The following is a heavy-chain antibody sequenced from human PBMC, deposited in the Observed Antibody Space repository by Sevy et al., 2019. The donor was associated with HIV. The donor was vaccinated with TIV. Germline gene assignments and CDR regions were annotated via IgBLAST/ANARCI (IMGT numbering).Heavy chain of an antibody. CDR3: TRALATADTPEYYFDY. CDR1: GFTFGDYA. Sequence: GGSLRLSCTSSGFTFGDYAMSWFRQAPGKGLEWVAFIRRNSHEPYGGTTEYAASVKGRFTISRDDSKDIAYLQMNSLKTKDTAVYYCTRALATADTPEYYFDYWGQGILVTVSS. J-gene: IGHJ4*02. D-gene: IGHD5-12*01. V-gene: IGHV3-49*03. CDR2: IRRNSHEPYGGTT.